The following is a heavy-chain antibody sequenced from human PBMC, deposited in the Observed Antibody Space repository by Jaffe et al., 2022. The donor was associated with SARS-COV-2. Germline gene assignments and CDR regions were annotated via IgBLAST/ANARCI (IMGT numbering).Heavy chain of an antibody. CDR2: IHYSGST. V-gene: IGHV4-31*03. CDR1: GDSVSSGDYY. Sequence: QVQLQESGPGLVKPSQTLSLTCTVSGDSVSSGDYYWTWIRQHPGKGLEEWIGYIHYSGSTYYNPSLKSRVTMSVDTSKNQFSLKLSSVTAADTAVYYCARFVKRARNSALYYFDYWGQGTLVTVSS. D-gene: IGHD1-26*01. J-gene: IGHJ4*02. CDR3: ARFVKRARNSALYYFDY.